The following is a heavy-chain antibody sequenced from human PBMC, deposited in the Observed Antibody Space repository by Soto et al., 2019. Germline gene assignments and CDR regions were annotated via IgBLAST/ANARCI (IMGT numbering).Heavy chain of an antibody. CDR1: GFTFSSYS. CDR3: ARGLEDCSGGSCYYPFDY. Sequence: EVQLVESGGGLVKPGGSLRLSCAASGFTFSSYSMNWVRQAPGKGLEWVSSISSSSSYIYYAASVTGRFTISRDNAKNSLYLQMNSLRAEDTAVYYCARGLEDCSGGSCYYPFDYWGQGTLVTVSS. J-gene: IGHJ4*02. CDR2: ISSSSSYI. V-gene: IGHV3-21*01. D-gene: IGHD2-15*01.